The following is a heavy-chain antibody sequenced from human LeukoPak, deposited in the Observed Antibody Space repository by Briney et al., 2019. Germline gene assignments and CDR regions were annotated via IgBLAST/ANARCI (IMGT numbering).Heavy chain of an antibody. V-gene: IGHV4-61*01. CDR1: GGSIGGNSY. Sequence: SETLSLTCTVSGGSIGGNSYWSWIRQPPGKGTEWIGHISNSGSTYYSPSLSSRVTISLDTSKNQFSLKLRSVTAADTAVYYCARGGASSIPLDYWGRGTLVTVSS. J-gene: IGHJ4*02. D-gene: IGHD1-26*01. CDR2: ISNSGST. CDR3: ARGGASSIPLDY.